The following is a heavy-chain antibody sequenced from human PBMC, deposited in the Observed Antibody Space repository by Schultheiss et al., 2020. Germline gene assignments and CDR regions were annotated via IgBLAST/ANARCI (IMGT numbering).Heavy chain of an antibody. CDR3: ARDNKDFWSGYSHNWFDP. J-gene: IGHJ5*02. Sequence: SETLSLTCAVYGGSFSGYYWSWIRQPPGKGLEWIGEINHSGSTNYNPSLKSRVTISVDTSKNQFSLNLSSVTAADTAVYYCARDNKDFWSGYSHNWFDPWGQGTLVTVFS. CDR2: INHSGST. V-gene: IGHV4-34*01. CDR1: GGSFSGYY. D-gene: IGHD3-3*01.